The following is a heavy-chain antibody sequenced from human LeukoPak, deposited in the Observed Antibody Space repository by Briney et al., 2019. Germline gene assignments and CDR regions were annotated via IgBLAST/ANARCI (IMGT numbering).Heavy chain of an antibody. J-gene: IGHJ4*02. CDR1: GFTFTSA. CDR2: ISSSGGNT. CDR3: TKGESQPKYYFDY. D-gene: IGHD2-2*01. Sequence: GGSLRLSCAASGFTFTSAMRWVRQAPGKGLEWVPSISSSGGNTFYADSVKGRFTISRDNSKNTLYLQMNSLRAEDTAVYYCTKGESQPKYYFDYWGQGTLVTVSS. V-gene: IGHV3-23*01.